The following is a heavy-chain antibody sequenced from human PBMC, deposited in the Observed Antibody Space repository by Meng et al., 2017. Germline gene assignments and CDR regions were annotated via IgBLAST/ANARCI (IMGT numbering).Heavy chain of an antibody. CDR2: INTNTGNP. V-gene: IGHV7-4-1*02. CDR1: GYTVTSYA. Sequence: QVQVVQYGCELKKPGASVKVSGKASGYTVTSYAMNWVRQAPGQELEWMGWINTNTGNPTYAKGFTGRFVFSLDTSVSTAFLQISSLKAEDTAVYYCARGGAASSFDYWGQGTLVTVSS. J-gene: IGHJ4*02. CDR3: ARGGAASSFDY. D-gene: IGHD1-26*01.